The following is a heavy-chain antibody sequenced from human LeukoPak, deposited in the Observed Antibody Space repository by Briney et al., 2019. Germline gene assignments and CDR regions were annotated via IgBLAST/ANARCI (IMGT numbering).Heavy chain of an antibody. J-gene: IGHJ4*02. CDR1: GFTFSSYA. Sequence: GGSLRLSCAASGFTFSSYAMHWVRQAPGKGLEWVAVISYDGSNKYYADSVKGRFTIPRDNSKNTLYLQMNSLRAEDTAVYYCARDGGFGEFDYWGQGTLVTVSS. CDR3: ARDGGFGEFDY. D-gene: IGHD3-10*01. V-gene: IGHV3-30-3*01. CDR2: ISYDGSNK.